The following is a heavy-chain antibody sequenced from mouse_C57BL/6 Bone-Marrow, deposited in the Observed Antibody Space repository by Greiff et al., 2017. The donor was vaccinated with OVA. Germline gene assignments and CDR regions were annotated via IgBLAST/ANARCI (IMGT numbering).Heavy chain of an antibody. V-gene: IGHV8-8*01. CDR1: GFSLSTFGMG. D-gene: IGHD2-1*01. CDR2: IWWDDDK. CDR3: ARIPDLLWYPSFAY. Sequence: QVTLKESGPGILQPSQTLSLTCSFSGFSLSTFGMGVGWIRQPSGKGLEWLAHIWWDDDKYYNPALKSRLTISKDTSKNQVFRKIANVDTADTATYYCARIPDLLWYPSFAYWGQGTLVTVSA. J-gene: IGHJ3*01.